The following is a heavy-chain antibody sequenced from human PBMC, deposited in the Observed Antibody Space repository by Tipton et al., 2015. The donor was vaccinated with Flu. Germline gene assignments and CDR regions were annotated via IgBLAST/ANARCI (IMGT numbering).Heavy chain of an antibody. J-gene: IGHJ6*01. V-gene: IGHV3-33*01. CDR1: GFDFSVYG. CDR3: ARDEGVVNYYFGMDV. Sequence: SLRLSCKVSGFDFSVYGMHWVRQAPGKGLEWVAVIWYDGSNIHYADSVKGRFTISRDNSKNTLYLQMNGLRGEDTAVYYCARDEGVVNYYFGMDVWGQGTTVTVSS. CDR2: IWYDGSNI.